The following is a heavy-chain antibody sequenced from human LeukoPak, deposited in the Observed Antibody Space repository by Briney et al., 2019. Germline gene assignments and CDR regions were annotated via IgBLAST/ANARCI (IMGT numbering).Heavy chain of an antibody. CDR1: GGSISSYY. CDR3: ARDIAAAGTSYFDY. CDR2: TYTSGST. D-gene: IGHD6-13*01. Sequence: SETLSLTCTVSGGSISSYYWSWIRQPAGKGLEWIGRTYTSGSTNYNPSLKSRVTMSVDTSKNQFSLKLSSVTAADTAVYYCARDIAAAGTSYFDYWGQGTLVTVSS. V-gene: IGHV4-4*07. J-gene: IGHJ4*02.